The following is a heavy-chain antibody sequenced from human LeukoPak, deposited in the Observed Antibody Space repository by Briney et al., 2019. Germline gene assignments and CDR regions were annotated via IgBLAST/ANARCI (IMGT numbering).Heavy chain of an antibody. CDR1: GFTFSNAW. D-gene: IGHD2/OR15-2a*01. V-gene: IGHV3-15*01. Sequence: GGSLRLSCAASGFTFSNAWMNWVRQAPGKGLEWVGRIKSKTDGGTTDYDAPVKGRFTISRDDSKNTLYLQMNSLKTEDTAVYYCTTSSYENDAFDIWGQGTMVTVSS. J-gene: IGHJ3*02. CDR2: IKSKTDGGTT. CDR3: TTSSYENDAFDI.